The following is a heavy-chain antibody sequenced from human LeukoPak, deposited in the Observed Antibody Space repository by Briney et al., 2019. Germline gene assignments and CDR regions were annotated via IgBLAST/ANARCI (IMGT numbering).Heavy chain of an antibody. CDR1: GGSVSSGSYY. D-gene: IGHD6-19*01. V-gene: IGHV4-61*01. Sequence: LSETLSLTCTVSGGSVSSGSYYWSWIRQPPGKGLEWIGYIYYSGSTNYNPSLKSRVTISVDTSKNQFSLKLSSVTAADTAVYYCARYSSSYYYYYMDVWGKGTTVTVSS. CDR2: IYYSGST. J-gene: IGHJ6*03. CDR3: ARYSSSYYYYYMDV.